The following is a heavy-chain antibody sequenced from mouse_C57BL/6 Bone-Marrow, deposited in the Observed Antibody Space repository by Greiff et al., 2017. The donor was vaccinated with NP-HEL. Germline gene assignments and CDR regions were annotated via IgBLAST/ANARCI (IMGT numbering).Heavy chain of an antibody. Sequence: QVQLQQPGAELVKPGASVKLSCKASGYTFTSYWMHWVKQRPGQGLEWIGMIHPNSGSTNYNEKFKSKATLTVYKSSSTAYMQLSSLTSEDSAVYYCASDGYWGYFDVWGTGTTVTVSS. V-gene: IGHV1-64*01. D-gene: IGHD2-3*01. CDR1: GYTFTSYW. J-gene: IGHJ1*03. CDR3: ASDGYWGYFDV. CDR2: IHPNSGST.